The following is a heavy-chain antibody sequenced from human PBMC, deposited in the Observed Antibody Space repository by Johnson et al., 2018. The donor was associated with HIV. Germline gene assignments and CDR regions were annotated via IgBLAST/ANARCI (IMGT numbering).Heavy chain of an antibody. CDR3: ARGGAHDAFDI. J-gene: IGHJ3*02. D-gene: IGHD3-16*01. V-gene: IGHV3-20*04. CDR1: GFTFDDYG. Sequence: VKLVESGGGVVRPGRSLRLSCAASGFTFDDYGMTWVRQPPGTGLEWVSGIHWNGGSTGYADSVKGRFTISRDNAKNSLYLQMHSLRGGDTAVYYCARGGAHDAFDIGGQGTMVTVSS. CDR2: IHWNGGST.